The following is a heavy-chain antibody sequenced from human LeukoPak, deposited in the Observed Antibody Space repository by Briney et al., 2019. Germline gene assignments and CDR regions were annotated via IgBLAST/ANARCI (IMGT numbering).Heavy chain of an antibody. CDR2: LTASGGST. CDR1: GFIFSSYA. CDR3: AKWHTLKLAPTHY. J-gene: IGHJ4*02. Sequence: SGGSLRLSCAASGFIFSSYAMAWFRQFPGKGLEWVSSLTASGGSTYHADSVKGRFTISRDNSKSTLYLQMNSLKVEDTAIYYCAKWHTLKLAPTHYWGWGTLVTVSS. V-gene: IGHV3-23*01.